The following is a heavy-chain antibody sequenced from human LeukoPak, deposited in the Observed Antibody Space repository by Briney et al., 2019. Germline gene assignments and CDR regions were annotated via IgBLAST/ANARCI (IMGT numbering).Heavy chain of an antibody. V-gene: IGHV4-59*01. CDR3: ARDRGSSFDY. Sequence: PSETLSLTCTVSGGSISSYYWSWIRQPPGKGLEWIGYIYYSGSTNYNPSLKSRVTISVDTSKNQFSLKLSSVTAADTAVYYCARDRGSSFDYWGQGTLATVSS. CDR1: GGSISSYY. D-gene: IGHD6-13*01. CDR2: IYYSGST. J-gene: IGHJ4*02.